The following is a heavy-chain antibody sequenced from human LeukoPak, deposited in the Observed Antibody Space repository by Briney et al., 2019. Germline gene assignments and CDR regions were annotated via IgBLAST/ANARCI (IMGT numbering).Heavy chain of an antibody. D-gene: IGHD6-19*01. V-gene: IGHV3-73*01. CDR1: GFTFSGSD. CDR3: TTYRSGHY. J-gene: IGHJ4*02. Sequence: GGSLRLSCAASGFTFSGSDIHWVRQASGKGLEWVGRITTKANKYATASAASLKGRFTISRDDSTNTAYLQMNSLRTEDTALYYCTTYRSGHYWGQGTLVTVSS. CDR2: ITTKANKYAT.